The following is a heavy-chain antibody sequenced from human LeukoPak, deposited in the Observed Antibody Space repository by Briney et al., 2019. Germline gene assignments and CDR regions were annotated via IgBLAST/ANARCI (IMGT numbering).Heavy chain of an antibody. CDR3: ARGDADYYDSSGYFDY. J-gene: IGHJ4*02. V-gene: IGHV1-2*02. CDR2: INPNSGGT. CDR1: GYTFTGYY. D-gene: IGHD3-22*01. Sequence: ASVKVSCKASGYTFTGYYMHWVRQAPGQGLEWMGWINPNSGGTNYAQKFQGRVTMTRDTSISTAYMELSRLRSDDTAVYYCARGDADYYDSSGYFDYWGQGTLVTVSS.